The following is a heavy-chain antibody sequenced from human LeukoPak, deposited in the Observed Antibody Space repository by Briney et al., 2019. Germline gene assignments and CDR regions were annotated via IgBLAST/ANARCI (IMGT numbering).Heavy chain of an antibody. CDR3: ARPADCSGGSCYFDY. J-gene: IGHJ4*02. CDR2: IYYSGST. Sequence: SFNIYGMHWVRQPPGKGLEWIGSIYYSGSTYYNPSLKSRVTISVDTSKNQFSLKLSSVTAADTAVYYCARPADCSGGSCYFDYWGQGTLVTVSS. V-gene: IGHV4-39*01. CDR1: SFNIYG. D-gene: IGHD2-15*01.